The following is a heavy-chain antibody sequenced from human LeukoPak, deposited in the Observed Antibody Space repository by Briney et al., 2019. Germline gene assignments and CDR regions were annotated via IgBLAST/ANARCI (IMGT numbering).Heavy chain of an antibody. CDR1: GYTFTSYG. J-gene: IGHJ4*02. D-gene: IGHD1-1*01. V-gene: IGHV1-69*13. Sequence: SVKVSCKASGYTFTSYGISWVRQAPGQGLEWMGGIIPTFGTANYAQKFQGRVTITADESTSTAYMELSSLRSEDTAVYYCARGGFELELDYWGQGTLVTVSS. CDR2: IIPTFGTA. CDR3: ARGGFELELDY.